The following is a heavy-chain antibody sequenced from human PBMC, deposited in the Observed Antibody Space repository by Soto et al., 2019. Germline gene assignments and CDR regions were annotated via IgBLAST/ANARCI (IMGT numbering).Heavy chain of an antibody. CDR3: ARDSKGDIFDD. J-gene: IGHJ4*02. CDR2: ISSSSSYI. D-gene: IGHD2-21*02. V-gene: IGHV3-21*01. Sequence: GGSLRLSCAASGFTFSSYSMNWVRQAPGKGLEWVSSISSSSSYIYYADSVKGRFTISRDNAKNSLYLQMNSLRAEDTAVYYCARDSKGDIFDDWGQGTLVTVSS. CDR1: GFTFSSYS.